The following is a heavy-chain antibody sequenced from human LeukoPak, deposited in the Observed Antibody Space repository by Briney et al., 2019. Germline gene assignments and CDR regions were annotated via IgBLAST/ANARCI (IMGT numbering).Heavy chain of an antibody. CDR2: INPNSGST. CDR3: ARGLGHCGGGNCRD. J-gene: IGHJ4*02. D-gene: IGHD2-15*01. V-gene: IGHV1-2*02. CDR1: GYIFTDSY. Sequence: ASVKVSCKASGYIFTDSYLHWVRQAPGQGLEWMAWINPNSGSTNYAQKFQGRVTMTRDTSISTAYMELSSLTSDDTAVYYCARGLGHCGGGNCRDWGQGTLVTVSS.